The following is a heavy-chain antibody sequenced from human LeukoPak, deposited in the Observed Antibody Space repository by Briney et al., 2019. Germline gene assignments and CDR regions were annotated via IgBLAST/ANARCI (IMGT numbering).Heavy chain of an antibody. CDR3: ARDLDSGIAAAGRVRQGY. V-gene: IGHV3-74*01. CDR1: GW. Sequence: GGSLRLSCAASGWMHWVRQAPGKGLVWVSRINSDGSSTSYADSVKGRFTISRDNAKNTLYLQMNSLRAEDTAVYYCARDLDSGIAAAGRVRQGYWGQGTPVTVSS. D-gene: IGHD6-13*01. J-gene: IGHJ4*02. CDR2: INSDGSST.